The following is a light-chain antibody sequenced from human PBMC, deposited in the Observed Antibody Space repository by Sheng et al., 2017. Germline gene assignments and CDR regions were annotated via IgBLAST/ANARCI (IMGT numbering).Light chain of an antibody. J-gene: IGKJ1*01. CDR1: QSVNDY. CDR3: QQYKTYPWT. V-gene: IGKV1-16*02. Sequence: DIQMTQSPSSLSASIGDTVTVTCRASQSVNDYLAWFQQKPGKAPRSLIYGASILQSGVASKFRGSGYDTEFTLTINDLQPEDFAIYYCQQYKTYPWTFG. CDR2: GAS.